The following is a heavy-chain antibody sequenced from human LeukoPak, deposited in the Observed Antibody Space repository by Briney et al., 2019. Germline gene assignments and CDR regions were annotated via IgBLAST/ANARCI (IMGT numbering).Heavy chain of an antibody. CDR1: GFTVSSNY. Sequence: GGSLRLSCAASGFTVSSNYMSWVRQAPGKGLEWVSVIYSGGSTYYADSVKGRFTISRDNSKNTLYLQMNSLRAEDTAVYYCARGVAAAVGGHHDAFDIWGQGTMVTVSS. V-gene: IGHV3-66*01. D-gene: IGHD6-13*01. CDR3: ARGVAAAVGGHHDAFDI. J-gene: IGHJ3*02. CDR2: IYSGGST.